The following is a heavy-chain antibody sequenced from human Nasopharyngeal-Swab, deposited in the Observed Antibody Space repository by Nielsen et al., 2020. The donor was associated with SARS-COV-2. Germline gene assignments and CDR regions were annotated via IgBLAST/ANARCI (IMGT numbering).Heavy chain of an antibody. CDR2: ISGGGGTT. Sequence: GGSLRLSCAASGFTFSSYGMSWVRQAPGKGLEWVSTISGGGGTTYYADSVKGRFTISRDNAQNSLYLQMNSLRAEDTAVYYCARDARGYAFDYWGQGTLVTVSS. J-gene: IGHJ4*02. CDR3: ARDARGYAFDY. V-gene: IGHV3-21*06. D-gene: IGHD3-22*01. CDR1: GFTFSSYG.